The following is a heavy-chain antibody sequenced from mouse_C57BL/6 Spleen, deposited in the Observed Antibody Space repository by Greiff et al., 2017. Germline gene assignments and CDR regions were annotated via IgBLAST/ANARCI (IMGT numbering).Heavy chain of an antibody. V-gene: IGHV5-12*01. J-gene: IGHJ3*01. CDR1: GFTFSDYY. CDR2: ISNGGGST. CDR3: ARELTGSWFAY. Sequence: EVQGVESGGGLVQPGGSLKLSCAASGFTFSDYYMYWVRQTPVQRLEWVAYISNGGGSTYYPNTVKGRFTLSTDKAKNTLYLQMSRLKSDDTATYYCARELTGSWFAYWGQGTLVTVSA. D-gene: IGHD4-1*01.